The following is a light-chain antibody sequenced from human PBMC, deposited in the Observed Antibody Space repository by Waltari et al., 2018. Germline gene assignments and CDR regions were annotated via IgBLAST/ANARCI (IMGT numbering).Light chain of an antibody. J-gene: IGKJ1*01. Sequence: VLTQSPGTLSLSPGEGATISCRASQSLSNGYLAWYQHRPGQAPRLLIHGSSHRATDIPDRFSGSGSGTDFSLTISSLDPEDFAVYYCHQYQRSPTFGHGTKV. CDR1: QSLSNGY. CDR3: HQYQRSPT. V-gene: IGKV3-20*01. CDR2: GSS.